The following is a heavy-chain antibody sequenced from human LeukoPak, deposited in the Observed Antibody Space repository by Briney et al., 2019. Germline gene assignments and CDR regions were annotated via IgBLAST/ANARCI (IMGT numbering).Heavy chain of an antibody. D-gene: IGHD3-22*01. V-gene: IGHV3-23*01. J-gene: IGHJ4*02. CDR2: ISGSDDGT. CDR3: ARDPFYDSSGYYQSGSNY. Sequence: GGSLRLSCAASGFTFSTYAMSWVRQIPGKGLEWVSAISGSDDGTYYADSVKGRFTISRDNAKNSLYLQMNSLRAEDTAVYYCARDPFYDSSGYYQSGSNYWGQGTLVTVSS. CDR1: GFTFSTYA.